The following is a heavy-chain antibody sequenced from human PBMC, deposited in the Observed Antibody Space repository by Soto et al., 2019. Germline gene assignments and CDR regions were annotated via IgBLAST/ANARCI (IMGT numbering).Heavy chain of an antibody. CDR1: GYTFTSYG. CDR3: ARDRRLLWFGEHIDY. D-gene: IGHD3-10*01. CDR2: ISAYNGNT. J-gene: IGHJ4*02. V-gene: IGHV1-18*01. Sequence: ASVKVSCKASGYTFTSYGISWVRRAPGQGLEWMGWISAYNGNTNYAQKLQGRVTMTTDTSTSTAYMELRSLRSDDTAVYYCARDRRLLWFGEHIDYWGQGTLVTVSS.